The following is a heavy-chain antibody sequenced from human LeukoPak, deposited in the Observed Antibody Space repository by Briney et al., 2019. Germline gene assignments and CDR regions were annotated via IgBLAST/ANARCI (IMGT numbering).Heavy chain of an antibody. V-gene: IGHV4-59*12. J-gene: IGHJ3*02. CDR1: GGSISSYY. Sequence: SETLSLTCTVSGGSISSYYWSWIRQPPGKGLEWIGYIYYSGSTNYNPSLKSRVTISVDTSKNQFSLKLSSVTAADTAVYYCARRRAMVRGVKSAFDIWGQGTMVTVSS. CDR2: IYYSGST. CDR3: ARRRAMVRGVKSAFDI. D-gene: IGHD3-10*01.